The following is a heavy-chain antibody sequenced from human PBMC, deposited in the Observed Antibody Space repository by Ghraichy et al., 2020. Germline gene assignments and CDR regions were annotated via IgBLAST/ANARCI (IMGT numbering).Heavy chain of an antibody. CDR2: IYHSGST. D-gene: IGHD2-2*01. Sequence: SETLSLTCAVSGYSISSGYYWGWIRQPPGKGLEWIGSIYHSGSTYYNPSLKSRVTISVDTSKNQFSLKLSSVTAADPAVYYCARGACSSTSCYGLTVFDLWGRGTLVTVSS. CDR3: ARGACSSTSCYGLTVFDL. CDR1: GYSISSGYY. J-gene: IGHJ2*01. V-gene: IGHV4-38-2*01.